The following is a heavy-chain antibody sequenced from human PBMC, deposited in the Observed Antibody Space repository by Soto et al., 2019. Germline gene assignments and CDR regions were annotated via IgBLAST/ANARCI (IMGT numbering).Heavy chain of an antibody. CDR3: ARYHNYDSSGHSIFQH. CDR2: ISAYNGNT. Sequence: ASVKVSCKASGYTFTSYGISWVRQAPGQGLEWMGWISAYNGNTNYAQKLQGRVTMTTDTSTSTAYMELRSLRSDDTAVYYCARYHNYDSSGHSIFQHWGKGTLVTVSS. J-gene: IGHJ1*01. V-gene: IGHV1-18*04. D-gene: IGHD3-22*01. CDR1: GYTFTSYG.